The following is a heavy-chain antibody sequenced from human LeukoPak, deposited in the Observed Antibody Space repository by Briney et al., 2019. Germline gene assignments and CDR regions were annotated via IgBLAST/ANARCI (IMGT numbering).Heavy chain of an antibody. V-gene: IGHV4-61*02. CDR3: ARDIPRRITMVRGATNSPGVAFDI. CDR2: IYASGST. CDR1: GGSISSGSYY. Sequence: SETLSLTCTVSGGSISSGSYYWSWIRQPAGKGLEWIGRIYASGSTNYNPSLKSRVTISVDTPRNQFSLKLSSVTAADAAVYYCARDIPRRITMVRGATNSPGVAFDIWGQGTMVTVSS. J-gene: IGHJ3*02. D-gene: IGHD3-10*01.